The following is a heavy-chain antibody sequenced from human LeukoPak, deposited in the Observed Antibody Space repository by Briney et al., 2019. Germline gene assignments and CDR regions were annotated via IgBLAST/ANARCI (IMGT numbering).Heavy chain of an antibody. CDR3: ASATSYCSSTSCGGYFDY. D-gene: IGHD2-2*01. CDR2: INHSGST. J-gene: IGHJ4*02. CDR1: GASFSGYY. Sequence: SETLSLTCAVYGASFSGYYWTWIRQPPGKGLEWIGEINHSGSTNYNPSLKSRVTISVDTSKNQFSLKLSSVTAADTAVYYCASATSYCSSTSCGGYFDYWGQGTLVTVSS. V-gene: IGHV4-34*01.